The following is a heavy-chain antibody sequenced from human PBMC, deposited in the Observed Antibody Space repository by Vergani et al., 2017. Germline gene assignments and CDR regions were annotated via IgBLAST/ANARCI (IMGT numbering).Heavy chain of an antibody. CDR1: GFTFSSYA. CDR2: ISYDGSNK. CDR3: AKCVNNWNYEDYMDV. Sequence: QVQLVESGGGVVQPGRSLRLSCAASGFTFSSYAMHWVRQTPGKGLEWVAIISYDGSNKYYADSVKGRFTISRDNSKNTLYLQMNSLRAEDTAVYYCAKCVNNWNYEDYMDVRGKGTTVTVSS. D-gene: IGHD1-7*01. V-gene: IGHV3-30-3*02. J-gene: IGHJ6*03.